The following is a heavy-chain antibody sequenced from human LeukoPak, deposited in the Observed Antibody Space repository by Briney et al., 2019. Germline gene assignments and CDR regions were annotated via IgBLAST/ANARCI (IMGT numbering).Heavy chain of an antibody. Sequence: GGSLRLSCAASGFTFSSNSFSWVRQVPGKGLEWVSSITSTFYTYYTDSVKGRFTISRDNSKNTLYLQMNSLRAEDKAVYYYARVRANWYDYYSGQGTLVSVSS. D-gene: IGHD3-3*01. V-gene: IGHV3-21*01. CDR2: ITSTFYT. CDR1: GFTFSSNS. J-gene: IGHJ4*02. CDR3: ARVRANWYDYY.